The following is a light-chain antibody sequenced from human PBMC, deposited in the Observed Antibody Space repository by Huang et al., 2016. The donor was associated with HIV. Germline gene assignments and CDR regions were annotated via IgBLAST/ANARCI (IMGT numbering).Light chain of an antibody. CDR2: DAS. J-gene: IGKJ2*01. V-gene: IGKV3-11*01. CDR3: QQRSNWLPYT. Sequence: EIVLTQSPATLSMSPGQRATLSCRASQRIGRSLAWYQQRPGQAPRLLIYDASNRATGIPARFSGRGSGTDFTLTIAGLEPEDLAVYYCQQRSNWLPYTFGQGTKLEIK. CDR1: QRIGRS.